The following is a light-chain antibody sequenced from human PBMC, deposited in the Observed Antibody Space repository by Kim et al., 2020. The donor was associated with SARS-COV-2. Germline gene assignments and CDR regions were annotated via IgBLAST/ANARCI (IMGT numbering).Light chain of an antibody. Sequence: GQSITISCTGTNNDVGGYNYVSWYQQHPGKAPKFMIYDVSKRPSGVSNRFSGSKSGNTASLTISGLQAEDEADYYCTSYTRSDTLVFGGGTQLTVL. J-gene: IGLJ3*02. CDR3: TSYTRSDTLV. CDR2: DVS. V-gene: IGLV2-14*03. CDR1: NNDVGGYNY.